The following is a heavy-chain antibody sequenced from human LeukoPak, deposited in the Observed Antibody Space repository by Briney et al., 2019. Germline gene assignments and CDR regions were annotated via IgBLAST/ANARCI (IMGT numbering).Heavy chain of an antibody. Sequence: GRSLRLSCAASGFTFSSYGVHWVRQAPGKGLEWVAVIWYDGSNKYYADSVKGRFTISRDNSKNTLYLQMNSLRAEDTAVYYCATTIGYGAAGTEENWGQGTLVTVSS. V-gene: IGHV3-33*01. CDR2: IWYDGSNK. D-gene: IGHD4-17*01. J-gene: IGHJ4*02. CDR1: GFTFSSYG. CDR3: ATTIGYGAAGTEEN.